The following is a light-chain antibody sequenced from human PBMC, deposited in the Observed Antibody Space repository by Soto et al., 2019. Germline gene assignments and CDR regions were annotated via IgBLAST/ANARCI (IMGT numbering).Light chain of an antibody. Sequence: DIQMTQSPSTLFASVGDRVTITCRASQSVRNWLAWYQQKPGRAPHLLFYDSSTLEPGVPSRFRGSGSGTEFTLTINGLQPDDFGTYYCQQYDGYSPQTFGQGTKVEIK. CDR2: DSS. CDR3: QQYDGYSPQT. V-gene: IGKV1-5*01. CDR1: QSVRNW. J-gene: IGKJ1*01.